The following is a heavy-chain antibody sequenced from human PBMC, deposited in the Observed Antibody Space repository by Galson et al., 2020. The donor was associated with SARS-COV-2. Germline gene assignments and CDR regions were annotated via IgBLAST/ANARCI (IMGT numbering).Heavy chain of an antibody. CDR3: AREGYYYDSSGYYSYFDY. Sequence: GGSLRLSCAASGFTFSSYSMNWVRQAPGKGLEWVSSISSSGSYKYYADSLKGRFTISRDSATNSLYLQMSSLRVEDTAVYYCAREGYYYDSSGYYSYFDYWGQGTLVTVSS. CDR2: ISSSGSYK. V-gene: IGHV3-21*01. D-gene: IGHD3-22*01. CDR1: GFTFSSYS. J-gene: IGHJ4*02.